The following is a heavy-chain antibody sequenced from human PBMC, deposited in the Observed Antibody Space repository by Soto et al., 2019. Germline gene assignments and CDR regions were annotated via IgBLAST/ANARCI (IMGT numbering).Heavy chain of an antibody. V-gene: IGHV4-34*01. CDR3: ARGGYSYGFDS. CDR1: GGSFSRYY. D-gene: IGHD5-18*01. Sequence: SETLSLTCVVPGGSFSRYYWSWIRQSPGQGPEWIGEVNYSGGTNYNPSLESRVIISLDTSKSQFSLRLNSMTAADTAVYFCARGGYSYGFDSWGQGNLVTVSS. J-gene: IGHJ4*02. CDR2: VNYSGGT.